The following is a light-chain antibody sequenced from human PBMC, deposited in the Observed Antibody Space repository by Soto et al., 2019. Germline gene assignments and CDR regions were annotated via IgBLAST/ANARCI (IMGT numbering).Light chain of an antibody. Sequence: DSQMIQSPSTLSGSVGDRFTITCLAIQTISSWLAWYQQKPGKAPKLLIYKASTLKSGVPSRFKGSGSGTEFTLTISSLPPDDFETYYCQHYNSYSEAFGQGTKVDIK. V-gene: IGKV1-5*03. CDR2: KAS. CDR3: QHYNSYSEA. J-gene: IGKJ1*01. CDR1: QTISSW.